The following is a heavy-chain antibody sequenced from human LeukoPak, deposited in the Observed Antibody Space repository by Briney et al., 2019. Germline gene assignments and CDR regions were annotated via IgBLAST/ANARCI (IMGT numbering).Heavy chain of an antibody. CDR1: GGSISPYY. Sequence: PSETLSLTCTVSGGSISPYYWSWVRQPAGKGLEWIGRIYTSGNTNYNPSLESRVTMSVDTSKNQLSLKLRSVSAADTAVYFCARDGFRTLYYFDYWGQGILVTVSS. V-gene: IGHV4-4*07. D-gene: IGHD1-14*01. J-gene: IGHJ4*02. CDR3: ARDGFRTLYYFDY. CDR2: IYTSGNT.